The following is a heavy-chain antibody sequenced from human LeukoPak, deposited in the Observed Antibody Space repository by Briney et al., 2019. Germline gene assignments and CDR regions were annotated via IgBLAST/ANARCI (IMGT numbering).Heavy chain of an antibody. D-gene: IGHD3-22*01. Sequence: SETLSLTCAVSGYSISSGYYWGWIRQPPGKGLEWIGSIYHSGSTYYNPSLKSRVTISVDTSKNQFSLKLSSVTAADTAVYYCAIQGLFYYDSSGYSHFDYWGQGTLVTVSS. V-gene: IGHV4-38-2*01. CDR3: AIQGLFYYDSSGYSHFDY. CDR1: GYSISSGYY. J-gene: IGHJ4*02. CDR2: IYHSGST.